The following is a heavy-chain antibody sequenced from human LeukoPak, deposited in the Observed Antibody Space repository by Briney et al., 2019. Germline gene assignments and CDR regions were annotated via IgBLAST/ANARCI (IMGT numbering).Heavy chain of an antibody. CDR1: GFTFNNYA. V-gene: IGHV3-23*01. Sequence: PGGSLRLSCAASGFTFNNYAMSWVRQAPGKGLEWFSAISSSGRSTWNADSVEGRFTISRDNSKNTLYLQMNSLRAEDTATYYCAKDHSDCRGRDCFLHRDWGQGTLVTVSS. CDR2: ISSSGRST. CDR3: AKDHSDCRGRDCFLHRD. J-gene: IGHJ4*02. D-gene: IGHD3/OR15-3a*01.